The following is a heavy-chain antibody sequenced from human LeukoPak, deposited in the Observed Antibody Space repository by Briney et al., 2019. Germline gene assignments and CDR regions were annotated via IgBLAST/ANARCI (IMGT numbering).Heavy chain of an antibody. D-gene: IGHD6-13*01. CDR3: ARGRLNIAAAGTNYYYYYMDV. CDR1: GGSFSCYY. J-gene: IGHJ6*03. CDR2: INHSGST. Sequence: SETLSLTCAVYGGSFSCYYWSWIRQPPGKGLEWIGEINHSGSTNYNPSLKSRVTISVDTSKNQFSLKLSSVTAADTAVYYCARGRLNIAAAGTNYYYYYMDVWGKGTTVTVSS. V-gene: IGHV4-34*01.